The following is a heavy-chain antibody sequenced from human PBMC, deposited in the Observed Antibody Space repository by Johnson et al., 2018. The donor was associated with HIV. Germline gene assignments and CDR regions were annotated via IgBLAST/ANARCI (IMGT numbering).Heavy chain of an antibody. CDR2: IYSGGRS. CDR1: GVTVSNNY. CDR3: AKVPYGGSADDAFDI. J-gene: IGHJ3*02. D-gene: IGHD1-26*01. Sequence: EVQLVESGGGLVQRGGSLRLSCVASGVTVSNNYMIWVRQAPGKGLEWVSVIYSGGRSYYADSVKGRFTISRDNSRNTLYLQMNSLGVEDTAVYYCAKVPYGGSADDAFDIWGQGTMVTVSS. V-gene: IGHV3-66*01.